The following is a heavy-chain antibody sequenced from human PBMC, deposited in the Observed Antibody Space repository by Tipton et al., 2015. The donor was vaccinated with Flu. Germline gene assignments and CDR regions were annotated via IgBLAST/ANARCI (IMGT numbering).Heavy chain of an antibody. V-gene: IGHV3-30-3*01. CDR2: MSYDGYNT. Sequence: RSLRLSCAASGFTFSTYAMHWVRQAPGKGLEWVAVMSYDGYNTYYADSVKGRFTISRDNSKTTLYLQMNNLRAEDTAVYYCARGLLGGTQRAYFDYWGQGTLVTVSS. CDR3: ARGLLGGTQRAYFDY. CDR1: GFTFSTYA. J-gene: IGHJ4*02. D-gene: IGHD2-21*01.